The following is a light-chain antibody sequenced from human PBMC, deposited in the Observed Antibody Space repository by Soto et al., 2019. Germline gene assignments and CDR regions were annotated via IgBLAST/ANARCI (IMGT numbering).Light chain of an antibody. CDR1: QSISSW. Sequence: DIQMTQSPSTLSASVGDRATITSRASQSISSWLAWYQQTQGRAPKLXIYDASSLESGVPSRFTGSGAGTECTLTISSLQPDDVATYYCQQYNSYSGTFGQGTQVDIK. J-gene: IGKJ1*01. CDR2: DAS. V-gene: IGKV1-5*01. CDR3: QQYNSYSGT.